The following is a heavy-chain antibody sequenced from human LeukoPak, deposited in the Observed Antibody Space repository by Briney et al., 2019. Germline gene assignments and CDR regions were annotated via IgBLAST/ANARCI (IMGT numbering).Heavy chain of an antibody. CDR2: IGGSVGGT. V-gene: IGHV3-23*01. CDR1: GFNFYNYA. D-gene: IGHD6-13*01. CDR3: AKLRPYSNWYRCDCDY. Sequence: GGSLRLSCAASGFNFYNYAMLWVRQAPGKGLEWVAGIGGSVGGTYYADSVKGRFTISRDNSKSTLYLQMNSLRAEDTAVYYCAKLRPYSNWYRCDCDYRGQGILVTVSS. J-gene: IGHJ4*02.